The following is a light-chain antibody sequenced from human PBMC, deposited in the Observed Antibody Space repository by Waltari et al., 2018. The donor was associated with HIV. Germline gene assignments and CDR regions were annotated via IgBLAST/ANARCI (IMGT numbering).Light chain of an antibody. V-gene: IGLV3-25*03. CDR3: QSPDNTTSYWV. J-gene: IGLJ3*02. CDR1: ALPRQY. Sequence: SYELTQPPSVSVSPGQTARIPCSGDALPRQYAYWYQQKPGQAPLLLIYKDTERPSRIPERFSVSSSGTIVTLTISGVQAEDEADYYCQSPDNTTSYWVFGGGTKLTV. CDR2: KDT.